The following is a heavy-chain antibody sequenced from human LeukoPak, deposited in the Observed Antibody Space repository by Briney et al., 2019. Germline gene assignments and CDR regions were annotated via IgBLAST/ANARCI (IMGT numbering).Heavy chain of an antibody. Sequence: PSQTLSLTCALSGDNLSSTSAGWNWVRQSRSRGLELLVRTYYRSKWYNEYALSVKSRITFNPDTPNHHFSLQLNSVTPEDTAVYYCARGGSYAFDIWGQGTMVTVSS. J-gene: IGHJ3*02. CDR1: GDNLSSTSAG. V-gene: IGHV6-1*01. CDR2: TYYRSKWYN. CDR3: ARGGSYAFDI.